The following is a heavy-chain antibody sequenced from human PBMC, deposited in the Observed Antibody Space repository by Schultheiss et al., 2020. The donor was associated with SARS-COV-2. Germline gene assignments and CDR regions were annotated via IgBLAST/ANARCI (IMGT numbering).Heavy chain of an antibody. CDR2: IYYSGST. V-gene: IGHV4-39*01. J-gene: IGHJ6*02. Sequence: SETLSLTCTVSGGSISSGGYYWSWIRQHPGKGLEWIGRIYYSGSTYYNPSLKSRVTISVDTSKNQFSLQLNSVTPEDTAVYYCARSAAPAGMDVWGQGTTVTVSS. CDR1: GGSISSGGYY. CDR3: ARSAAPAGMDV. D-gene: IGHD6-13*01.